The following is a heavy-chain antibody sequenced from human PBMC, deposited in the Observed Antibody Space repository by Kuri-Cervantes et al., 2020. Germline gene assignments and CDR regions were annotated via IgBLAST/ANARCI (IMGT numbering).Heavy chain of an antibody. CDR3: ARDRSTWDSSSWYRGLWNYYYGMDV. J-gene: IGHJ6*02. Sequence: GESLKISCAASGFTFSSYSMNWVRQAPGKGLEWVSYISSSSSTIYYADSVKGRFTISRDNAKNSLYLQMNSLRAEDTAVYYCARDRSTWDSSSWYRGLWNYYYGMDVWGQGTTVTVSS. CDR1: GFTFSSYS. D-gene: IGHD6-13*01. CDR2: ISSSSSTI. V-gene: IGHV3-48*01.